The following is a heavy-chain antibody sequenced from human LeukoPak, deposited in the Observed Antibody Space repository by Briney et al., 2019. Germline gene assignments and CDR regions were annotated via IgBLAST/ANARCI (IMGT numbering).Heavy chain of an antibody. CDR2: IWYDGSNK. Sequence: GGSLRLSCAASGITFSSYGMLWVRQAPGKGLEWVAVIWYDGSNKYYADPVKGRFTISRDNSKNTLYLQMNSLRAEDTAVYYCARDHRTRYSYTTYYFDYWGQGTLVTVSS. CDR3: ARDHRTRYSYTTYYFDY. V-gene: IGHV3-33*01. J-gene: IGHJ4*02. D-gene: IGHD5-18*01. CDR1: GITFSSYG.